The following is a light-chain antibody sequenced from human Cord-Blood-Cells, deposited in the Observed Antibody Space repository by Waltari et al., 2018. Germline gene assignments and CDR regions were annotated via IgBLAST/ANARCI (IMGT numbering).Light chain of an antibody. CDR3: AAWDDSLNGLVV. CDR1: SSNIGSNT. J-gene: IGLJ2*01. Sequence: QSVLTQPPSASGTPGQRVTISCSGSSSNIGSNTVNWYQQLPGTAPKLLTYSNNQRPSGVPDRFSGSKSGTSASLAISGLQSEEEADYYCAAWDDSLNGLVVFGGGTKLTVL. CDR2: SNN. V-gene: IGLV1-44*01.